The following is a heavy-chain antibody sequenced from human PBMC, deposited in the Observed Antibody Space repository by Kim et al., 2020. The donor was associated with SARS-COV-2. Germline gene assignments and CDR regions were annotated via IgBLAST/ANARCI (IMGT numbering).Heavy chain of an antibody. V-gene: IGHV4-34*01. CDR2: INHSGST. D-gene: IGHD2-2*01. CDR1: GGSFSGYY. CDR3: ARGNSVVVVPAAMALTFDY. Sequence: SETLSLTCAVYGGSFSGYYWSWIRQPPGKGLEWIGEINHSGSTNYNPSLKSRVTISVDTSKNQFSLKLSSVTAADTAVYYCARGNSVVVVPAAMALTFDYWGQGTLVTVSS. J-gene: IGHJ4*02.